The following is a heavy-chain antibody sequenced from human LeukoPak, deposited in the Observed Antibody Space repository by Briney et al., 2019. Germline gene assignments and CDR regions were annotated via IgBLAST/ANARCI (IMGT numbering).Heavy chain of an antibody. CDR2: ISGSGGST. Sequence: GGSLRLSCAASGFTFSSYAMSWVRQAPGKGLEWVSAISGSGGSTYYADSVKGRFTISRDNSKNTVYLQMNSLRAEDTAVYYCAIGLERRTIDYWGQGTLVTVSS. D-gene: IGHD1-1*01. CDR3: AIGLERRTIDY. J-gene: IGHJ4*02. CDR1: GFTFSSYA. V-gene: IGHV3-23*01.